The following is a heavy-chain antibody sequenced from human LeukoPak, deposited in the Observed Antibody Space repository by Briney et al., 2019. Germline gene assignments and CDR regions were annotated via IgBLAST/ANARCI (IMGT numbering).Heavy chain of an antibody. J-gene: IGHJ4*02. CDR1: GFTFSRYS. D-gene: IGHD5-24*01. V-gene: IGHV3-48*04. CDR2: ISTTSWTI. CDR3: AREGRDGYNYADY. Sequence: GGSLRLSCAASGFTFSRYSMNWVRQAPGKGLEWVSYISTTSWTIYYADSVKGRFTISRDNAKNSLYLQMNSLRAEDMAVYYCAREGRDGYNYADYWGQGTLVTVSS.